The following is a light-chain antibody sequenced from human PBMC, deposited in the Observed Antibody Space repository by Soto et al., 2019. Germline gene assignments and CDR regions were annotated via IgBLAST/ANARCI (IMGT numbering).Light chain of an antibody. CDR3: SSYSGTNNNV. CDR1: SSDVGGYNF. J-gene: IGLJ1*01. Sequence: QSALTQPPSASGSPGQSVTISCTGTSSDVGGYNFVSWYQQHPGKAPKLIIYEVTKRPSGVPDRFSGSKSGNTASLTVSGLQAEDEADYSCSSYSGTNNNVFGTGTKVTVL. CDR2: EVT. V-gene: IGLV2-8*01.